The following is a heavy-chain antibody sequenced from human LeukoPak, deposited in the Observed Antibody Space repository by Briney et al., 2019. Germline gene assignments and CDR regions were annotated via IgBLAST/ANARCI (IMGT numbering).Heavy chain of an antibody. J-gene: IGHJ4*02. CDR1: GYMFTSYG. CDR3: ARDGPDYGDYVNFDY. V-gene: IGHV1-18*04. D-gene: IGHD4-17*01. CDR2: ISDYNGKT. Sequence: ASVKVSCKASGYMFTSYGISWVRQAPGQGLEWMGWISDYNGKTNYAQKLQGRVTMTTDTSTSTAYMELRSLRSDDTAVYYCARDGPDYGDYVNFDYCGQGTLVTVSS.